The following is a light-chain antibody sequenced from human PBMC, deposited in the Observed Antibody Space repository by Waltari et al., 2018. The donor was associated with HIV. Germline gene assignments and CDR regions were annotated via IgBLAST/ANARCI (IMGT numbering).Light chain of an antibody. CDR2: DID. V-gene: IGLV2-14*03. J-gene: IGLJ2*01. CDR3: ASNRLDSTLV. Sequence: QSALTQPASVSGFPGQTINISCTGISTESRFYQHVSWYQQHPDSVPRLIIYDIDSRPSGISDHFSGSRACDSASLTISGLQSGDEAHYFCASNRLDSTLVFGGGTKLTIL. CDR1: STESRFYQH.